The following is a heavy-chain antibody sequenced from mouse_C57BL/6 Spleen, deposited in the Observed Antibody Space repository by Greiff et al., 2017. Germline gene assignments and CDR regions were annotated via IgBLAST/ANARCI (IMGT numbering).Heavy chain of an antibody. CDR2: IHPNSGST. CDR3: ARRGPYGSSYYYAMDY. J-gene: IGHJ4*01. Sequence: QVQLQQPGAELVKPGASVKLSCKASGYTFTSYWMHWVKQRPGQGLEWIGMIHPNSGSTNYNEKFKSKATLTVDKSSSTAYMQLSSLTSEDSAVYYCARRGPYGSSYYYAMDYWGQGTSVTVSS. V-gene: IGHV1-64*01. CDR1: GYTFTSYW. D-gene: IGHD1-1*01.